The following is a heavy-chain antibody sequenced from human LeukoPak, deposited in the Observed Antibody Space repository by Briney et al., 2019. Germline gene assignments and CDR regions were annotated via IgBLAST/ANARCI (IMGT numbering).Heavy chain of an antibody. CDR3: ARAARFRRLDY. V-gene: IGHV4-34*01. Sequence: SETLSLTCAVYGGSSSGYYWSWIRQPPGKGLEWIGEINHSGSTNYNPSLKSRVTISVDTSKNQFSLKLSSVTAADTAVYYCARAARFRRLDYWGQGTLVTVSS. D-gene: IGHD3-10*01. CDR2: INHSGST. J-gene: IGHJ4*02. CDR1: GGSSSGYY.